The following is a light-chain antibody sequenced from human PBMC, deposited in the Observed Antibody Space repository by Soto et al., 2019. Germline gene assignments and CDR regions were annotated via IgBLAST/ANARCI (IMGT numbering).Light chain of an antibody. CDR3: SSYTSSSTLDVV. V-gene: IGLV2-14*01. CDR2: DVS. Sequence: QSALTQPASVSGSPGQSITISCTGTSRDVGGYNYVSWYQQHPGKAPKLMIYDVSNRPSGVSNRFSGSKSGSTASLTISGLQAEDEADYYCSSYTSSSTLDVVFGGGTKLTVL. J-gene: IGLJ2*01. CDR1: SRDVGGYNY.